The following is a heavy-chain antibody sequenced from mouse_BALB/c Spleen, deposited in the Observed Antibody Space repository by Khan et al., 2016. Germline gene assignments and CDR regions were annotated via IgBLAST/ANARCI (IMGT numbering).Heavy chain of an antibody. Sequence: QVQLKQSGPGLVASSQSLSITCTVSGFSLTSYGIHWVRQPPGKGLEWLGVIWAGGGTNYDSALMSRLTINTDNSKCQVFLKMNSLQTDDTAMYYCVSELGGFAYWGQGTLVTVSA. CDR3: VSELGGFAY. V-gene: IGHV2-9*02. CDR1: GFSLTSYG. J-gene: IGHJ3*01. D-gene: IGHD4-1*01. CDR2: IWAGGGT.